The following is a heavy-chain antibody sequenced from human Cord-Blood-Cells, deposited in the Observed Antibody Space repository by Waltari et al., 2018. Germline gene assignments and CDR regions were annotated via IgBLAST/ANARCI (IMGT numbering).Heavy chain of an antibody. V-gene: IGHV1-69*01. CDR2: ISPILGTA. J-gene: IGHJ5*02. Sequence: QVQVVQSGAEVKNPGSSKKVSCTASRGTLSSHAIRWERQAPGKGLQWMGGISPILGTANYAQKLQGRVTITADESTSTASMELSSLRSEDTAVYYCARVADGYNYSYNWFDPWGQGTLVTVSS. D-gene: IGHD5-12*01. CDR1: RGTLSSHA. CDR3: ARVADGYNYSYNWFDP.